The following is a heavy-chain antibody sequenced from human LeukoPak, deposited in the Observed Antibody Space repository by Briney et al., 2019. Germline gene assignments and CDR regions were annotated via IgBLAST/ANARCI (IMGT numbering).Heavy chain of an antibody. Sequence: ASVTVSCKASGYTFTSYDINWGRQAAGQGLEWMGWMNPNSGNTDYAQTFQGRVTITRNTSIITDYMELSSLRSEDTAVYYCAKAYRGYYYYMDVWGKGTTVTVSS. J-gene: IGHJ6*03. CDR3: AKAYRGYYYYMDV. V-gene: IGHV1-8*03. CDR2: MNPNSGNT. CDR1: GYTFTSYD. D-gene: IGHD1-14*01.